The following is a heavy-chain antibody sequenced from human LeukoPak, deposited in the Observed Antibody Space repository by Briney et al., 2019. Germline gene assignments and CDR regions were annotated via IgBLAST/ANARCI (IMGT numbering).Heavy chain of an antibody. J-gene: IGHJ4*02. CDR2: ISGSGGST. D-gene: IGHD3-22*01. CDR3: AKSPWVGSSGYYDY. Sequence: GGSLRLSCAASGFTFSSYAMSWVRQAPGKGLEWVSAISGSGGSTYYADSVKGRFTISRDNSRNTLYLQMNSLRAEDTAVYYCAKSPWVGSSGYYDYWGQGTLVTVSS. V-gene: IGHV3-23*01. CDR1: GFTFSSYA.